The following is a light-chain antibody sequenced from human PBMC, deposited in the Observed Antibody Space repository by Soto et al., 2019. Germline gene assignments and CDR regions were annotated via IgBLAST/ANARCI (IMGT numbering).Light chain of an antibody. CDR2: EVT. J-gene: IGLJ2*01. V-gene: IGLV2-14*01. Sequence: QSALTQPASVSGSPGQSITISCTGTSSDIGYYKYVSWYQQHTGKAPKLMIFEVTNRPSGVSDRFSGSKSGNTASLTISGLQAEDEADYYCTSYTTSSTSVIFGGGTKLTVL. CDR1: SSDIGYYKY. CDR3: TSYTTSSTSVI.